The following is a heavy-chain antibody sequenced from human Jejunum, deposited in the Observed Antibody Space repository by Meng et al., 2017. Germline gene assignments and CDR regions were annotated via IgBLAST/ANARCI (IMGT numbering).Heavy chain of an antibody. J-gene: IGHJ5*02. CDR1: GGSISDSNW. D-gene: IGHD5-12*01. Sequence: APPQASGPGLVKPSGTLSLTCAVSGGSISDSNWWSWVRQPPGKGLEWIGEIYHTGSTNYNPSLKSRVTMSLDKSKNQFFLDLTSVTAADTAVYYCARDLLGPAIAASGYFDPWGQGTLVTVSS. CDR3: ARDLLGPAIAASGYFDP. V-gene: IGHV4-4*02. CDR2: IYHTGST.